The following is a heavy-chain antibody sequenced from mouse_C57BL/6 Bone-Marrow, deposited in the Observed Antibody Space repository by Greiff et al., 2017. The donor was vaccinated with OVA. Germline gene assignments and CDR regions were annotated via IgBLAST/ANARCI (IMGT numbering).Heavy chain of an antibody. Sequence: QVQLQQPGAELVKPGASVKMSCKASGYTFTSYWITWVKQRPGQGLEWIGDIYPGSGSTNYNEKFKSKATLTVDTSPSTAYMQLSSLTSEDSAVYYCARGSLLLRSYWYFDVWGTGTTVTVSS. CDR1: GYTFTSYW. J-gene: IGHJ1*03. CDR3: ARGSLLLRSYWYFDV. CDR2: IYPGSGST. V-gene: IGHV1-55*01. D-gene: IGHD1-1*01.